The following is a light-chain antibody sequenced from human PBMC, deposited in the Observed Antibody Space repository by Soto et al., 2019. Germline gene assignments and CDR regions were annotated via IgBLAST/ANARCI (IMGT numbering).Light chain of an antibody. Sequence: NVLTQSPGALSLSPGERATLSCRASLSVSGNYLAWCRQTPGQPPRLLIYGASSRATGIPDRLSGSGSGTDFTLTMSRLEPEDFAVYYCHQYHHWPPSFTFGPGTKVDI. CDR3: HQYHHWPPSFT. CDR1: LSVSGNY. CDR2: GAS. J-gene: IGKJ3*01. V-gene: IGKV3-20*01.